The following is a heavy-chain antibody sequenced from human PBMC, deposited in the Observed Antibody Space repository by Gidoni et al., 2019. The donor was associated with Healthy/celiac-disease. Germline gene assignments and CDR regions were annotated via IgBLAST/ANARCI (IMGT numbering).Heavy chain of an antibody. CDR3: ACITVTIDY. CDR2: IWYDGSNK. D-gene: IGHD4-4*01. CDR1: GFTFSSYG. V-gene: IGHV3-33*01. Sequence: QVQLVESGGGVVQPGRSLRLSCDASGFTFSSYGMHWVRQAPGKGLEWVAVIWYDGSNKYYADSVKGRFTISRDNSKNTLYLQMNSLRAEDTAVYYCACITVTIDYWGQGTLVTVSS. J-gene: IGHJ4*02.